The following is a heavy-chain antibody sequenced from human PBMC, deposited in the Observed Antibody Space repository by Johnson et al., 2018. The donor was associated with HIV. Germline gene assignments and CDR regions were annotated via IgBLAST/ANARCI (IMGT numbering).Heavy chain of an antibody. CDR3: ARESGGYYDSSAREAFDI. V-gene: IGHV3-30*02. Sequence: QVQLVESGGGVVQPGGSLRLSCAASGFTFSSYGMHWVRQAPGKGLEWVAFIRYDGSNKYYADSVKGRFTISRDNSKNTLYLQMNSLRAEDTAVYYCARESGGYYDSSAREAFDIWGQGTMVTVSS. CDR2: IRYDGSNK. CDR1: GFTFSSYG. D-gene: IGHD3-22*01. J-gene: IGHJ3*02.